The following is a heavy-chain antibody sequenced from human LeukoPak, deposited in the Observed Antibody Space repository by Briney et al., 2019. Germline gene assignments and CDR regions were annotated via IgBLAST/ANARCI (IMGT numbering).Heavy chain of an antibody. CDR1: GFTFSTYA. D-gene: IGHD3-22*01. V-gene: IGHV3-23*01. CDR2: ITSSGGST. Sequence: GGSLRLSCAATGFTFSTYAMSWVRQAPGKGLEWVSGITSSGGSTYYADSVKGRFTISRDNSKNTLYLQMNSLRAEDTAVYYCTNYYDSYYYFYYGMDVWGQGTTVTVSS. J-gene: IGHJ6*01. CDR3: TNYYDSYYYFYYGMDV.